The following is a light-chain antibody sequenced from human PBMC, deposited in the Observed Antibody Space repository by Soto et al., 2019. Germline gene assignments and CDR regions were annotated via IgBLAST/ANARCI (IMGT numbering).Light chain of an antibody. CDR3: QHRSNWPPMYT. CDR2: DTS. J-gene: IGKJ2*01. CDR1: QSVGGF. V-gene: IGKV3-11*01. Sequence: EIVLTQSPATLSLSPGERATLSCRASQSVGGFLAWYQQKSGQAPRLLIYDTSKRVTGIPARFSGSGSGTDFTLTISSLEPEDFAVYHCQHRSNWPPMYTFGHWTKLQIK.